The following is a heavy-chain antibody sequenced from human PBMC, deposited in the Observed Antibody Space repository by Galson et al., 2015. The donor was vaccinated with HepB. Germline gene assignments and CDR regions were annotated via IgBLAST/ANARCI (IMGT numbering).Heavy chain of an antibody. CDR2: IYSGGST. Sequence: SLRLSCAASGFTVSSNYMSWVRQAPGKGLEWVSVIYSGGSTYYADSVKGRFTISRDNSKNTLYLQMNSLRAEDTAVYYCARDSTGGAPGYWGQGTLVTVSS. J-gene: IGHJ4*02. CDR3: ARDSTGGAPGY. V-gene: IGHV3-53*01. CDR1: GFTVSSNY. D-gene: IGHD3-16*01.